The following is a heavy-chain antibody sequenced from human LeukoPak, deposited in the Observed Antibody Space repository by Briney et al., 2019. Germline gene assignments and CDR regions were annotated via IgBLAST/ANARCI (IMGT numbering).Heavy chain of an antibody. J-gene: IGHJ4*02. CDR3: ARERSSGWSDY. V-gene: IGHV3-74*01. CDR2: IKNDGSST. Sequence: GGSLRLSCAASGFTFSTYWMHWVRQAPGKGLVLVSRIKNDGSSTSYADSVKGRFTVSRDNAKNSLYLQMNRLIAEDTAVYYCARERSSGWSDYWGEGTLVTVSS. CDR1: GFTFSTYW. D-gene: IGHD6-19*01.